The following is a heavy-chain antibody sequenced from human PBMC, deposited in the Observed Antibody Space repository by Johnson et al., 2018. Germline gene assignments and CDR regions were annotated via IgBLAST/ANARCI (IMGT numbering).Heavy chain of an antibody. D-gene: IGHD2-2*01. J-gene: IGHJ1*01. CDR1: GFTFSSYG. Sequence: QVQLVESGGGVVQPGRSXRLSCAASGFTFSSYGIHWVRQAPGKGLEWVALSSHDGREENYADSVKGRFTISRDNSKNTLYLQMNSPRAEDTAVYYCAISLGYCSSTSCPGVPFQHWGQVTLVTVSS. V-gene: IGHV3-30*03. CDR2: SSHDGREE. CDR3: AISLGYCSSTSCPGVPFQH.